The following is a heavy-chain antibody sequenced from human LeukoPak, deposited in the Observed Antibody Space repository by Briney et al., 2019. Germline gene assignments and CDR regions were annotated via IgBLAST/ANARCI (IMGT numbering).Heavy chain of an antibody. D-gene: IGHD1-26*01. V-gene: IGHV3-7*01. CDR2: IKQDESEK. CDR1: GFTFSTYW. CDR3: VGDKIVGATHFDY. J-gene: IGHJ4*02. Sequence: PGGSLRLSCAASGFTFSTYWMSWVRQAPGKGLEWVANIKQDESEKYYVDSVKGRFTISRDNAKNSLYLQMNSLRAEDTAVYYCVGDKIVGATHFDYWGQGTLVTVSS.